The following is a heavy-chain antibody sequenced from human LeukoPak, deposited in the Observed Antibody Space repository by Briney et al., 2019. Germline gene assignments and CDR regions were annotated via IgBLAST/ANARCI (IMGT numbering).Heavy chain of an antibody. CDR2: TYYRSKWYN. V-gene: IGHV6-1*01. J-gene: IGHJ5*02. CDR1: GDSVSSNSGA. Sequence: SQTLSLTCAISGDSVSSNSGAWNWIRQSPSRGLEWLGRTYYRSKWYNDYAVSVKSRITINPDTSKNQFSLQLNSVTPEDTAVYYCARDGRGSWYELNWFDPWGQGTLVTVSS. CDR3: ARDGRGSWYELNWFDP. D-gene: IGHD6-13*01.